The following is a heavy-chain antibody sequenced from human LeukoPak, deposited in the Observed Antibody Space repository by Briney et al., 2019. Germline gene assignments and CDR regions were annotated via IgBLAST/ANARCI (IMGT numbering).Heavy chain of an antibody. J-gene: IGHJ4*02. CDR2: ISSSSSYI. V-gene: IGHV3-21*01. CDR3: ARALDYYDSSGSCFDY. D-gene: IGHD3-22*01. Sequence: GGSLRLSCAASGFTFSSYSMNWVRQAPGKGLEWVSSISSSSSYIYYADSVKGRFTISRDNAKNSLYLQMNSLRAEDTAVYYCARALDYYDSSGSCFDYWGQGTLVTVSS. CDR1: GFTFSSYS.